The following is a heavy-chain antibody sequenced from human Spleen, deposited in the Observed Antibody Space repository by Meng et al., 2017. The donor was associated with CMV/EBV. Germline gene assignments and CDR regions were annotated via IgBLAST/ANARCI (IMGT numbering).Heavy chain of an antibody. V-gene: IGHV1-69*10. Sequence: TCSSYAISWVRQAPGQGLEWMGGIIPILGIANYAQKFQGRVTITADKSTSTAYMELSSLRSEDTAVYYCARETELAAAGSSDAFDIWGQGTMVTVSS. CDR1: TCSSYA. J-gene: IGHJ3*02. CDR3: ARETELAAAGSSDAFDI. D-gene: IGHD6-13*01. CDR2: IIPILGIA.